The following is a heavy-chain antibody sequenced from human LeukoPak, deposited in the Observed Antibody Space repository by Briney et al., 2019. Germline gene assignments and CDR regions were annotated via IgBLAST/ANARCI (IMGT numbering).Heavy chain of an antibody. CDR1: GYTFTSYD. D-gene: IGHD6-6*01. Sequence: GASVKVSCKASGYTFTSYDINWVRQATGQGLEWMGWMNTNSGNTGYAQKFQGRVTMTRNTSISTAYMELSSLRSEDTAVYYCARGTARARLLDYWGQGTLVTVSS. CDR2: MNTNSGNT. V-gene: IGHV1-8*01. CDR3: ARGTARARLLDY. J-gene: IGHJ4*02.